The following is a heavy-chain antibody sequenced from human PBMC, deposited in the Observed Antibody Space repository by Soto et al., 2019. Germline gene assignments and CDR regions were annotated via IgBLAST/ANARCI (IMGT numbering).Heavy chain of an antibody. Sequence: PGESLKISCKASGYSFTSYWIGWVRQMPGQGLEWMGIIYPGDSDTRYSPSFEVKVTISADKFNITDHLQWRSLKASDSAMHYCARLCDRCIDYWGQGPMVAVSS. CDR1: GYSFTSYW. CDR3: ARLCDRCIDY. CDR2: IYPGDSDT. V-gene: IGHV5-51*01. D-gene: IGHD4-17*01. J-gene: IGHJ4*02.